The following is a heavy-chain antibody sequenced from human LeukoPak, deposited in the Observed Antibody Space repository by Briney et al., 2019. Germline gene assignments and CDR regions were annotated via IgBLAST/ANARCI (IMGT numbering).Heavy chain of an antibody. D-gene: IGHD3-9*01. Sequence: SETLSLTCTVSGGSISSGSYYWSWIRQPAGKGLEWIGRIYTSGSTNYNPSLKSRVTISVDTSKNQFSLKLSSVTAADTAVYYCARLPYDIGWFDPWGQGTLVTVSS. V-gene: IGHV4-61*02. CDR2: IYTSGST. J-gene: IGHJ5*02. CDR1: GGSISSGSYY. CDR3: ARLPYDIGWFDP.